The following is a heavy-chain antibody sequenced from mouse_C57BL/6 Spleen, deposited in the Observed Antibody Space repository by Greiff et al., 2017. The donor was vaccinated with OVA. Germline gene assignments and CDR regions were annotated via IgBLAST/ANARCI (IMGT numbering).Heavy chain of an antibody. J-gene: IGHJ2*01. CDR3: ARGDLYYFDY. CDR1: GFTFTSYA. V-gene: IGHV5-4*03. CDR2: ISDGGSYT. Sequence: DVMLVESGGGLVKPGGSLKLSCAASGFTFTSYAMSWVRQTPGKRLEWVATISDGGSYTYYPDNVKGRFTITRDNAKNNLYLQMSNLKSEDTAMYYCARGDLYYFDYWGQGTTLTVSS.